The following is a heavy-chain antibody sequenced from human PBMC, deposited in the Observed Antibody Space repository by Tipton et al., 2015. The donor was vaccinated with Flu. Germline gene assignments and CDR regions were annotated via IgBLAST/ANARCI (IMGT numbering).Heavy chain of an antibody. CDR3: ARGSGSGTYVIFYF. CDR2: IYTFGST. CDR1: GFSVRIHY. V-gene: IGHV3-53*01. D-gene: IGHD3-10*01. J-gene: IGHJ4*02. Sequence: GSLRLSCVASGFSVRIHYMSWVRQAPGKGLEWLSVIYTFGSTDYADSVKGRLTVSRDGSKNTLYLQMNNLRAEDTAVYYCARGSGSGTYVIFYFWGQGTLVTVSS.